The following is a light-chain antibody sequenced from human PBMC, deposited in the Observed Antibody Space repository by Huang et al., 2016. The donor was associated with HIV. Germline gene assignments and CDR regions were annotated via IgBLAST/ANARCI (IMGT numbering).Light chain of an antibody. CDR3: QQYGSSYT. CDR2: GTS. V-gene: IGKV3-20*01. CDR1: QSVSSSY. Sequence: ELVLTQSPGTLSLSPGERATLSCRASQSVSSSYLAWYRQRPGQAPRLVIYGTSNRATGIPDRFSGSGSGTDFTLTISRLEPEDFAVYYCQQYGSSYTFGQGTKLEIK. J-gene: IGKJ2*01.